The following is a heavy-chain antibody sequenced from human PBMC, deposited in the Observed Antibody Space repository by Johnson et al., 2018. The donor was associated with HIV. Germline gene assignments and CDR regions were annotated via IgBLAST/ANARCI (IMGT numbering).Heavy chain of an antibody. CDR1: GFTFNSYA. CDR3: AKDHYSSGWYGAFDI. V-gene: IGHV3-30*04. Sequence: VQLVESGGGVVQPGRSLILSCAASGFTFNSYAMHWVRQAPGKGLEWVAVISYDGSNKYYADSVKGRFTIPRDNSKNTLYLQMNSLRAEDTAVYYCAKDHYSSGWYGAFDIWGQGTMVTVS. CDR2: ISYDGSNK. J-gene: IGHJ3*02. D-gene: IGHD6-19*01.